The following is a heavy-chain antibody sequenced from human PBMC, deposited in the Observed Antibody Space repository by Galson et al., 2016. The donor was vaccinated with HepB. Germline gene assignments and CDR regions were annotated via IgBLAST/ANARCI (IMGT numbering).Heavy chain of an antibody. V-gene: IGHV4-34*01. CDR2: INHSGNI. CDR1: GGSFSDHY. D-gene: IGHD2-15*01. J-gene: IGHJ5*02. CDR3: AREDSSIHWFDP. Sequence: SETLSLTCVVDGGSFSDHYWSWIRQPPGKGLEWIGEINHSGNIRYNPSLKSRVIISLDTSKKQFSLKLSSVTAADTAMYYCAREDSSIHWFDPWGQGTLVTVSS.